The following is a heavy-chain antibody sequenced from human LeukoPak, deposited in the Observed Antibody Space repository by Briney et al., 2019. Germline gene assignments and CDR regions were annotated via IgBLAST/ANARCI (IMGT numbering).Heavy chain of an antibody. V-gene: IGHV3-11*01. CDR2: ISNGGSTI. CDR3: ARVLYYYAMDV. Sequence: GGSLRLSCAASGFTFSDYYMSWIRQAPGKGLEWVSYISNGGSTIYYADSVKGRITMSRDNAMNSLYLQMNSLRAEDTAVYYCARVLYYYAMDVWGQGTTVTVSS. CDR1: GFTFSDYY. J-gene: IGHJ6*02.